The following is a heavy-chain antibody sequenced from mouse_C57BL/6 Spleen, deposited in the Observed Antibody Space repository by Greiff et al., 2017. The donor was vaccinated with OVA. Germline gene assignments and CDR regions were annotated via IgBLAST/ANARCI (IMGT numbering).Heavy chain of an antibody. V-gene: IGHV1-39*01. CDR3: ARSLFITTVVESYFDV. D-gene: IGHD1-1*01. Sequence: LVESGPELVKPGASVKISCKASGYSFTDYNMNWVKQSNGKSLEWIGVINPNYGTTSYNQKFKGKATLTVDQSSSTAYMQLNSLTSEDSAVYYCARSLFITTVVESYFDVWGTGTTVTVSS. CDR1: GYSFTDYN. J-gene: IGHJ1*03. CDR2: INPNYGTT.